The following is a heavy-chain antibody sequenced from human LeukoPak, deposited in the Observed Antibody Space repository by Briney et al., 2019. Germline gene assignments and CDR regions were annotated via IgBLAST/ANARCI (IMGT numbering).Heavy chain of an antibody. V-gene: IGHV4-30-4*01. D-gene: IGHD3-10*01. CDR3: ARALGFGESTDAFDI. CDR2: IYYSGST. CDR1: GGSISSGDYY. J-gene: IGHJ3*02. Sequence: SETLSLTCTVSGGSISSGDYYWSWIRQPPGKGLEWIGYIYYSGSTYYNPSLKSRVTISVGTSKNQFSLKLSSVTAADTAVYYCARALGFGESTDAFDIWGQGTMVTVSS.